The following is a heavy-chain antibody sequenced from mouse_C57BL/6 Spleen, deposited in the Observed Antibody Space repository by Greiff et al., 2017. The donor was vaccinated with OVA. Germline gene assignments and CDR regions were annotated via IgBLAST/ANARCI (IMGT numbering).Heavy chain of an antibody. V-gene: IGHV1-15*01. CDR1: GYTFTDYE. CDR3: KSNYVD. CDR2: IDPETGGT. Sequence: ESGAELVRPGASVTLSCKASGYTFTDYEMHWVKQTPVHGLEWIGAIDPETGGTAYNQKFKGKAILTADKSSSTAYMELRSLTSEDSAVYYCKSNYVDWGQGTTLTVSS. J-gene: IGHJ2*01. D-gene: IGHD2-5*01.